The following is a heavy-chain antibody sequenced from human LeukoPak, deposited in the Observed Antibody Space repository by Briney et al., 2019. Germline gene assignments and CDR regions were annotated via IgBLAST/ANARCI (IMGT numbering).Heavy chain of an antibody. J-gene: IGHJ4*02. V-gene: IGHV4-61*02. Sequence: SETLSLTCTVPGGSISSASYSWGWIRQPAGKGLERIGRIYTSVSTNYNPPLKSRVTISVYTSKNQFSLKLSSVTAADTAVYYCARDNSIFGVGFDYWGQGTLVTVSS. CDR3: ARDNSIFGVGFDY. CDR1: GGSISSASYS. D-gene: IGHD3-3*01. CDR2: IYTSVST.